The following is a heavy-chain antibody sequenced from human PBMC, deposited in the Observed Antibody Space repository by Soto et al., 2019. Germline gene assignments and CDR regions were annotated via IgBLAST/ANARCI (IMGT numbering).Heavy chain of an antibody. Sequence: SQTLSLTCVISGDSVSSNDATWDWIRQSPTRGLEWLGRTYYRSILYTDYAVSVKGRITISPDTSNNQLSLQLNSVTPDDTAVYYCARLIGNSWLDSWGQGTLVTVSS. CDR1: GDSVSSNDAT. V-gene: IGHV6-1*01. J-gene: IGHJ5*01. CDR3: ARLIGNSWLDS. D-gene: IGHD2-8*01. CDR2: TYYRSILYT.